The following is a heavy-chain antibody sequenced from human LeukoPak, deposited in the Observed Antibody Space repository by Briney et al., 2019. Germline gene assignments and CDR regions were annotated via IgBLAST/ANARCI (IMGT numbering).Heavy chain of an antibody. CDR3: AKDLGGGYSYGHFDY. CDR1: GFTFSSYG. D-gene: IGHD5-18*01. V-gene: IGHV3-30*02. CDR2: IRCDGSNK. Sequence: GGSLRLSCAASGFTFSSYGMHWVRQAPGKGLEWVAFIRCDGSNKYYADSVKGRFTISRDNSKNTLYLQMNSLRAEDTAVYYCAKDLGGGYSYGHFDYWGQGTLVTASS. J-gene: IGHJ4*02.